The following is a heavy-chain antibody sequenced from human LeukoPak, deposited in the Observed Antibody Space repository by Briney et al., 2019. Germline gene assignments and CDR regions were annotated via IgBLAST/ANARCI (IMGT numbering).Heavy chain of an antibody. Sequence: SQTLSLTCTVSGPSISSGGYYWSWLRQHPGKGLEWIGYIYYSGSTYYNPSLKSRVTISVDTSKNQFSLKLSSATAADTAVYYCARARYDILTGPTDFDYWGQGTLVTVSS. CDR3: ARARYDILTGPTDFDY. CDR2: IYYSGST. D-gene: IGHD3-9*01. J-gene: IGHJ4*02. CDR1: GPSISSGGYY. V-gene: IGHV4-31*03.